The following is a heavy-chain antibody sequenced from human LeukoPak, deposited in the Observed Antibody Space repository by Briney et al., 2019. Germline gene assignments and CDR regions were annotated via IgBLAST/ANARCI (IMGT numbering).Heavy chain of an antibody. V-gene: IGHV1-2*02. D-gene: IGHD5-12*01. CDR3: ASCFWDKGPGYDDDAFDI. J-gene: IGHJ3*02. CDR2: INPNSGGT. CDR1: GYTFTRYY. Sequence: ASVKVSCKASGYTFTRYYMNWVRQAPRQGLEWMGWINPNSGGTNYAQKFQGRVTMTRDTSISTAYMELSRMRSDDTAVYYCASCFWDKGPGYDDDAFDIWGQGTMVTVSS.